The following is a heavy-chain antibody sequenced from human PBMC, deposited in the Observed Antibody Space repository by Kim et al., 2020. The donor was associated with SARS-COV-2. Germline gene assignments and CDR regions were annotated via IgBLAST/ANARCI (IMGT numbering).Heavy chain of an antibody. Sequence: SAKGRLPISRDNSKNTLYLQMNSLRAEDTAVYYCARGETIYADYYGMDVWGQGTTVTVSS. D-gene: IGHD3-16*01. CDR3: ARGETIYADYYGMDV. V-gene: IGHV3-30*01. J-gene: IGHJ6*02.